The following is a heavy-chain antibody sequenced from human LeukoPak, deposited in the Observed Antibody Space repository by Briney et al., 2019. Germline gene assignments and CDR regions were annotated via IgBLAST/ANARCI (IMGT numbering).Heavy chain of an antibody. J-gene: IGHJ3*02. CDR1: EFSVGSNY. V-gene: IGHV3-53*01. CDR3: ARDARDAFDI. CDR2: IYSGGST. Sequence: GGSLRLSCAASEFSVGSNYMTWVRQAPGKGLEWVSLIYSGGSTYYADSVKGRFAISRDNSKNTLYLQMNSLRAEDTAVYYCARDARDAFDIWGQGTMVTVSS.